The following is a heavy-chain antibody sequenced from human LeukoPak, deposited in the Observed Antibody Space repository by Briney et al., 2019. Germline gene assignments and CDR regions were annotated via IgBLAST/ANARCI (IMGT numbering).Heavy chain of an antibody. CDR3: ATSHDSSGNN. Sequence: GGSLRLSCAASGFTFRMSWVRQAPGKGLEWVGNIRQDGGLKFYVASVKGRFTISRDNAKNSLYLQMNSLTAEDTAVYYCATSHDSSGNNWGQGTLVTVSS. CDR2: IRQDGGLK. V-gene: IGHV3-7*01. CDR1: GFTFR. J-gene: IGHJ4*02. D-gene: IGHD3-22*01.